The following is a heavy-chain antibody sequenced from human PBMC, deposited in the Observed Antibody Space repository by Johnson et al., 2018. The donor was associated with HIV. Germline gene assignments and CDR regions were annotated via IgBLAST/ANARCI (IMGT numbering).Heavy chain of an antibody. V-gene: IGHV3-11*04. CDR3: AREGRSGLDAFDI. CDR2: ISTSGSTI. Sequence: SGFTFSDYYMNWIRQGPGKGLEWVSYISTSGSTIYYADSVKGRFTISRDNAKNSLYLQMNSLRAEDTAVYYCAREGRSGLDAFDIWGQGTMVTVSS. J-gene: IGHJ3*02. CDR1: GFTFSDYY. D-gene: IGHD3-3*01.